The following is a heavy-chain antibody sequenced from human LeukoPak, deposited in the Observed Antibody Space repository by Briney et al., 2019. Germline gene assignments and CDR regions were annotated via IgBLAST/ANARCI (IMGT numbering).Heavy chain of an antibody. Sequence: GASVKVSCKASGGTFSSYAISWVRQAPGQGLEWMGRIIPILGIANYAQKFQGRVTITADKSTSTAYMELSSLRSEDTAVYYCARDLTGTTSWFDPWGQGTLVTVSS. CDR2: IIPILGIA. J-gene: IGHJ5*02. CDR1: GGTFSSYA. D-gene: IGHD1-20*01. V-gene: IGHV1-69*04. CDR3: ARDLTGTTSWFDP.